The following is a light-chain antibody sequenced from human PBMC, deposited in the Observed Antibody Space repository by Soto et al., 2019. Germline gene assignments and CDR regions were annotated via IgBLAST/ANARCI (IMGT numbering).Light chain of an antibody. CDR2: LGS. Sequence: DIVMTQSPLSLPVTPGEPASISCRSSQSLLHSNGYNYLDWYLQKPWQSPQLLIYLGSNRASGVPDRFSGSGSGTDFTLKISRVEAEDVGVYYCMQAQQTPQTFGQGTKVEIK. CDR1: QSLLHSNGYNY. V-gene: IGKV2-28*01. J-gene: IGKJ1*01. CDR3: MQAQQTPQT.